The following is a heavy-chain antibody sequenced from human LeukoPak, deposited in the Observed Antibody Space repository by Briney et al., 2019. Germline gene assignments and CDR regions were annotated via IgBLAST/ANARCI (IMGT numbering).Heavy chain of an antibody. D-gene: IGHD3-9*01. V-gene: IGHV1-2*02. Sequence: ASVKVSCKASGYTFTGYYIHLVRQAPGQGLEWMGWINPNSGGTNYAQKFQGRVTMTRDTSISTAYMELSRLRSDDTAVYYCARDQLRYFDRAFDYWGQGTLVTVSS. CDR1: GYTFTGYY. CDR3: ARDQLRYFDRAFDY. CDR2: INPNSGGT. J-gene: IGHJ4*02.